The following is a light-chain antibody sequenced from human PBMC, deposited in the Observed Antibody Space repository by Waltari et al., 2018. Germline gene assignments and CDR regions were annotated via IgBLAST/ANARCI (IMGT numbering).Light chain of an antibody. CDR3: SSYSGSDTWV. V-gene: IGLV2-11*01. Sequence: QAALTQPPSVSGSPGQSVTISCTGTSSDIGAYNYVSWYQQHPGKAPKLMIYDVSNRPSGVCYRFSGSKAGNTASLTIAWLQAEDEADYYCSSYSGSDTWVFGGGTRLTVL. CDR1: SSDIGAYNY. CDR2: DVS. J-gene: IGLJ2*01.